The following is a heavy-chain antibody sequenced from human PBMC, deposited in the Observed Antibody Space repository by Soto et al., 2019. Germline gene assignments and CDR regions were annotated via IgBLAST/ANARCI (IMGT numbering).Heavy chain of an antibody. CDR2: IDWDDDK. D-gene: IGHD6-13*01. J-gene: IGHJ6*02. CDR1: GFSLSTSGMC. Sequence: SGPTLVNPTQTLTLTCTFSGFSLSTSGMCVSWIRQPPGKSLDWLALIDWDDDKHYNTSLKTRLTISKDSSKNQVVLKMTNMDPVDTAKYFCARMYLEIRIAANNYYYGMDVWGQGTTATVSS. V-gene: IGHV2-70*01. CDR3: ARMYLEIRIAANNYYYGMDV.